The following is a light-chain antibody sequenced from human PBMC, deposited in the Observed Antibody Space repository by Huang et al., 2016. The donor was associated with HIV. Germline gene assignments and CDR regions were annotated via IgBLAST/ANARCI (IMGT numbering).Light chain of an antibody. V-gene: IGKV3-20*01. CDR3: QQYGTSPT. CDR2: GAS. CDR1: QSVSSNY. J-gene: IGKJ1*01. Sequence: EIVLTQSPGTLSLSPGERATLSCRASQSVSSNYLAWYQQKPGQAPRLLIYGASTSATGIPDRVSGSGSGTDFTLTISRLEPEDFALYHCQQYGTSPTFGQGTKVEIK.